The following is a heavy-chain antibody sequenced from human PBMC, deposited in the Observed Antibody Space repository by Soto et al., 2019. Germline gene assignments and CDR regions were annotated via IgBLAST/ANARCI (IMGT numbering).Heavy chain of an antibody. CDR3: ARGDNWNYYFDY. Sequence: PSETLSLTCAVSGYSISSGYYWGWIRQPPGKGLEWIGSIYHSGSTYYNPSLMRRATISVDTSKNQFSLKLNSVTAADTAVYYCARGDNWNYYFDYWGQGTLVTVSS. J-gene: IGHJ4*02. CDR1: GYSISSGYY. V-gene: IGHV4-38-2*01. CDR2: IYHSGST. D-gene: IGHD1-7*01.